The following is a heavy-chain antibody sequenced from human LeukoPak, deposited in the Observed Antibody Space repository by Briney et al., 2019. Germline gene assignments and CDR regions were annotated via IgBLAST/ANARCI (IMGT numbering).Heavy chain of an antibody. CDR2: ISGSGGST. Sequence: GGSLRLSCAASGFTFSSYAMSWVRQAPGKGLEWVSAISGSGGSTYYADSVKGRFTISRDNSKNTLYLQMNSLRAEEPAVYFCGKRSSSGWDFDYWGQGTLVTVSS. V-gene: IGHV3-23*01. CDR3: GKRSSSGWDFDY. J-gene: IGHJ4*02. D-gene: IGHD6-19*01. CDR1: GFTFSSYA.